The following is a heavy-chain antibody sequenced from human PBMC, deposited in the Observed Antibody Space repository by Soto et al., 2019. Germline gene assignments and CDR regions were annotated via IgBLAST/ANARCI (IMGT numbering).Heavy chain of an antibody. CDR3: ARHLTYYDYVWGSYRPKPYGMDV. J-gene: IGHJ6*02. Sequence: QVQLQESGPGLVKPSETLSLTCTVSGGSISSYYWSWIRQPAGKGLEWIGRIYTSGSTNYNPSLKSRVTMSVDTSKNPFSLKLSSVTAADTAVYYCARHLTYYDYVWGSYRPKPYGMDVWGQGTTVTVSS. V-gene: IGHV4-4*07. CDR1: GGSISSYY. CDR2: IYTSGST. D-gene: IGHD3-16*02.